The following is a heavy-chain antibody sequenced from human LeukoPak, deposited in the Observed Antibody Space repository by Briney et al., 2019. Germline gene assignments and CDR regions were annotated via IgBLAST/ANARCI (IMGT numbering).Heavy chain of an antibody. D-gene: IGHD1-26*01. CDR2: LLYNGNT. V-gene: IGHV4-39*01. CDR1: GGSISSDVHY. Sequence: SETLSLTCTVAGGSISSDVHYWDWIRQAPGKGLEWIGSLLYNGNTWYNPSLESRVTISVDTSENQFSLRLTSVNAADTALYSCTRRGSGNGGTYAGMDVWGPGTSVTVSS. CDR3: TRRGSGNGGTYAGMDV. J-gene: IGHJ6*02.